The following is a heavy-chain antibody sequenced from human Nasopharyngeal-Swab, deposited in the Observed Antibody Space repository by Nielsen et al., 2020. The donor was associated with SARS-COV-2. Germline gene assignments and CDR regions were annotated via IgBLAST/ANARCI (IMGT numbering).Heavy chain of an antibody. J-gene: IGHJ4*02. D-gene: IGHD6-13*01. CDR2: IRSKAYGGTT. CDR3: TRVTSSWYFSIDY. V-gene: IGHV3-49*02. Sequence: WMRQSPGKGLEWVGFIRSKAYGGTTEYAASVKGRFTISRDDSKSIAYLQMNSLKTEDTAVYYCTRVTSSWYFSIDYWGQGTLVTVSS.